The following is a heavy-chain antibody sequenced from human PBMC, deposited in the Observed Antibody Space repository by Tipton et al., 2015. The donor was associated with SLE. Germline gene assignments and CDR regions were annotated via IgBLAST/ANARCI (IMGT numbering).Heavy chain of an antibody. CDR3: ARPGFLALGDAFDI. J-gene: IGHJ3*02. Sequence: TLSLTCTVSGGSISSSSYCCGWIRWPPGKGLEWIGRIYYSGSTYYNPTLQSRVTISVDTSKNQFSLKLSSVTAADTAVYYCARPGFLALGDAFDIWGQGTMVTVSS. CDR1: GGSISSSSYC. D-gene: IGHD3-3*01. CDR2: IYYSGST. V-gene: IGHV4-39*01.